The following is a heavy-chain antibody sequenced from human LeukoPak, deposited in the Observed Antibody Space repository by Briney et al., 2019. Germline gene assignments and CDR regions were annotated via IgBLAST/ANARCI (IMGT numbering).Heavy chain of an antibody. CDR1: GDSLSDLS. V-gene: IGHV1-24*01. D-gene: IGHD6-13*01. CDR3: ATGTPAGTRGLGV. CDR2: VNLENGET. J-gene: IGHJ6*02. Sequence: GASVKVSCKVSGDSLSDLSMHWVRRTPGEGLELMGGVNLENGETIYAQKFQGRVTMTADTSTDTAYMELSSLRSEDTAVYYCATGTPAGTRGLGVWGQGTTVTVSS.